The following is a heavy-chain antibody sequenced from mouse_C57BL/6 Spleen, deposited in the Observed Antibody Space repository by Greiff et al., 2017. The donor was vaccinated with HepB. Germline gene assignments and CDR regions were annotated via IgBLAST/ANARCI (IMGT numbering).Heavy chain of an antibody. V-gene: IGHV1-69*01. CDR1: GYTFTSYW. CDR3: ARGYYGSFYAMDY. J-gene: IGHJ4*01. CDR2: IDPSDSYT. Sequence: QVQLQQPGAELVMPGASVKLSCKASGYTFTSYWMHWVKLRPGQGLEWIGEIDPSDSYTNYNQKFKGKSTLTVDKSSSTAYMQLSSLTSEDSAVYYCARGYYGSFYAMDYWGQGTSVTVSS. D-gene: IGHD1-1*01.